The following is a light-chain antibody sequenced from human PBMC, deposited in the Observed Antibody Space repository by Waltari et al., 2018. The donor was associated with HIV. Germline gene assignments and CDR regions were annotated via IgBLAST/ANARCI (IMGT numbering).Light chain of an antibody. J-gene: IGLJ2*01. Sequence: SYELTQPPSVSVYPGQPARIPCSGDALPTTYVYWYQQKSGEAPLLVIYEDSKRPSGIPDRVSGFSSGTMATLTISGAHVDDEADYYCSSADANGLIFGGGTKLTVL. CDR2: EDS. CDR3: SSADANGLI. CDR1: ALPTTY. V-gene: IGLV3-10*01.